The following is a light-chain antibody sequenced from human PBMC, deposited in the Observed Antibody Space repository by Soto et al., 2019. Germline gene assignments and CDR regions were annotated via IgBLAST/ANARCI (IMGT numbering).Light chain of an antibody. Sequence: QSALTQPASVSGSPGQSITISCTGTSSDVGAYNYVSGYQQHPGKAPKLMIYDVSNRPSGVSNRFSGSKSGNTASLTISGLQAEDEADYYCSSYTGTTIPYVFGTGTKLTVL. V-gene: IGLV2-14*03. CDR3: SSYTGTTIPYV. CDR2: DVS. CDR1: SSDVGAYNY. J-gene: IGLJ1*01.